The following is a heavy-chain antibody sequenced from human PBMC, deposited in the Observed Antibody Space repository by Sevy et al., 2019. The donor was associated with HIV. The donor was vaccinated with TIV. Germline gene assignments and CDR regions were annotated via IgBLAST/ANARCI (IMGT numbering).Heavy chain of an antibody. V-gene: IGHV3-23*01. CDR2: VSGSGDTT. J-gene: IGHJ4*02. Sequence: GGSLRLSCAASGFSFSGYAMSWGRQAPGKGLEWVSSVSGSGDTTKYAYSVKGRFTLSRENSKNTLYLQMNSLRSEDTALYYCAKGPGDLDWLLFDYWGRGTLVTVSS. CDR3: AKGPGDLDWLLFDY. D-gene: IGHD3-9*01. CDR1: GFSFSGYA.